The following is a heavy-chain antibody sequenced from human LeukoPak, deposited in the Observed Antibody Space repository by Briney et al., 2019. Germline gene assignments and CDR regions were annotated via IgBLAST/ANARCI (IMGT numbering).Heavy chain of an antibody. CDR1: GFTFDDYA. CDR2: ISWNSGSI. J-gene: IGHJ4*02. Sequence: GGSLRLSCAASGFTFDDYAMHWVRQAPRKGLEWVSGISWNSGSIGCADSVKGRFTISRDNAKNSLYLQMNSLRAEDTALYYCAKDSIAAAGQIFGYWGQGTLVTVSS. CDR3: AKDSIAAAGQIFGY. D-gene: IGHD6-13*01. V-gene: IGHV3-9*01.